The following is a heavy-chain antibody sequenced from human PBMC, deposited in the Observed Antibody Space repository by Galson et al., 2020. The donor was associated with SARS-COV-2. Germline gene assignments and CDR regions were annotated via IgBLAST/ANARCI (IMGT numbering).Heavy chain of an antibody. CDR2: VNFSGST. Sequence: SETLSLTCIVSGVSIISSCYYWVLIRQPPGMGLDWTVPVNFSGSTVYNPSLSGRVTMFVDTSKNQFSMKLTSVTAADTAVYFCARRDSSGYYQHLYYLDYWGQGALVSVSS. CDR1: GVSIISSCYY. CDR3: ARRDSSGYYQHLYYLDY. D-gene: IGHD3-22*01. J-gene: IGHJ4*02. V-gene: IGHV4-39*01.